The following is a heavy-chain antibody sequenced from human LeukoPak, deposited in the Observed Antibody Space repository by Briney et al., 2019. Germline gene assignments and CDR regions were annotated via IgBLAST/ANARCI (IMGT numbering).Heavy chain of an antibody. J-gene: IGHJ4*02. V-gene: IGHV3-23*01. D-gene: IGHD2-2*02. CDR1: GFTFSSYA. CDR2: ISGSGGST. Sequence: GGSLRLSCAASGFTFSSYAMSWVRQAPGKGLEWVSAISGSGGSTYYADSVKGRFTISRDNSKNTLYLQMNSLRAEDTAVYYCAKDRRYCSSTSCYTDRIGYWGQGTLVTVSS. CDR3: AKDRRYCSSTSCYTDRIGY.